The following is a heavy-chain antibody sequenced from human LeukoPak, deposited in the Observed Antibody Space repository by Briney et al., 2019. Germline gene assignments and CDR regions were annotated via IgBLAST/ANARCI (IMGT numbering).Heavy chain of an antibody. D-gene: IGHD3-9*01. J-gene: IGHJ5*02. CDR3: ARVPGVYYDSLTGYGSGWFDP. Sequence: PSETLSLTCGVYGGSFSGYYWSWIRQPPGKGLEWIGEINHSGSTNYTPSLKSRVTISVDTSKNQLSLKLSSVTAADTAVYYCARVPGVYYDSLTGYGSGWFDPWGQGTLVTVPS. V-gene: IGHV4-34*01. CDR1: GGSFSGYY. CDR2: INHSGST.